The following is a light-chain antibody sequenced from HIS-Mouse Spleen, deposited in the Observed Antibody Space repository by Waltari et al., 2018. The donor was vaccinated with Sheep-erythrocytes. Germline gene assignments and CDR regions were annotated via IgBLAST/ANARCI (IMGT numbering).Light chain of an antibody. J-gene: IGLJ3*02. Sequence: QSALTQPASVSGSPGQSITISCTGTSSDVGSYNLVSWYQQHPGKAPKLMLYEGSTRRAGVSNRFSGSKSGNTASLTISGLQAEDEADYYCCSYAGSSTPWVFGGGTKLTVL. V-gene: IGLV2-23*01. CDR1: SSDVGSYNL. CDR3: CSYAGSSTPWV. CDR2: EGS.